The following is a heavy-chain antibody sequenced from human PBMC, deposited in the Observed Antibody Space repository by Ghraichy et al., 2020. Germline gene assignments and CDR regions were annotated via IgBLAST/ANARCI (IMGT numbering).Heavy chain of an antibody. CDR3: ATHADWKFDS. V-gene: IGHV3-7*01. CDR1: GLTFSSSW. CDR2: INPDGGDT. D-gene: IGHD1-1*01. J-gene: IGHJ4*02. Sequence: ESLNISCAASGLTFSSSWMTWVRQTPGKGLEWVANINPDGGDTYYVDSLRGRFTISRDNAKNSLYLQMNSLRVDDTAVYFCATHADWKFDSWGQGTLVTVSS.